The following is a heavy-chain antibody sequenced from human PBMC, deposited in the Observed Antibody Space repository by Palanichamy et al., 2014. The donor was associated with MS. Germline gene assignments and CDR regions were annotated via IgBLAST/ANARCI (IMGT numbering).Heavy chain of an antibody. CDR3: TTGGS. Sequence: GKGLEWVGRIISKTDGGTTDYAAPVKGRFTISRDDSKNTLYLQMNSLKTEDTAVYYCTTGGSWGQGTLVTVSS. V-gene: IGHV3-15*01. D-gene: IGHD2-15*01. CDR2: IISKTDGGTT. J-gene: IGHJ4*02.